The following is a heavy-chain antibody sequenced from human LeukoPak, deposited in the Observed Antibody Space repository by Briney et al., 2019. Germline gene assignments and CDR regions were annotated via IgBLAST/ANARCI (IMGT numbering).Heavy chain of an antibody. D-gene: IGHD3-10*01. CDR2: IYSGGST. CDR3: AREAWADEFRSGYYYMDV. V-gene: IGHV3-53*01. J-gene: IGHJ6*03. Sequence: GGSLRLSCAASGFTVSSNYMSWVRQAPGKRLEWVSVIYSGGSTYYADSVKGRFTISRDNSKNTLYLQMNSLRAEDTAVYYCAREAWADEFRSGYYYMDVWGKGTTVTVSS. CDR1: GFTVSSNY.